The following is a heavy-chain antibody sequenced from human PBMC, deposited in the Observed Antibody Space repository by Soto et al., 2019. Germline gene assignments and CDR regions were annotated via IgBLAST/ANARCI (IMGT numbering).Heavy chain of an antibody. Sequence: PSETLSLTCTVSGGSISSGGYYWSWIRHHPGKGLEWIGYIYYSGSTNHNPSLKSRVTISVDTSKNQFSLKLSSVTAADTAVYYCARDRLYYYDSSGYPRGYYYYGMDVWGQGTTVTVS. CDR1: GGSISSGGYY. D-gene: IGHD3-22*01. CDR2: IYYSGST. J-gene: IGHJ6*02. CDR3: ARDRLYYYDSSGYPRGYYYYGMDV. V-gene: IGHV4-61*08.